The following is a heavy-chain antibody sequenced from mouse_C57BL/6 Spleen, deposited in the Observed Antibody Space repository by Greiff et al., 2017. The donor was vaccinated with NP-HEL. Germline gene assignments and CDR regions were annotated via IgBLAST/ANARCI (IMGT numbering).Heavy chain of an antibody. D-gene: IGHD1-1*01. V-gene: IGHV1-55*01. CDR3: ARPGSSYDGYFDV. Sequence: QVQLQQPGAELVKPGASVKMSCKASGYTFTSYWITWVKQRPGQGLEWSGDIYPGSGSTNYNEKFKSKAKLTVDTSSSTAYMQLSSLTSEDSAVYYCARPGSSYDGYFDVWGTGTTVTVSS. J-gene: IGHJ1*03. CDR1: GYTFTSYW. CDR2: IYPGSGST.